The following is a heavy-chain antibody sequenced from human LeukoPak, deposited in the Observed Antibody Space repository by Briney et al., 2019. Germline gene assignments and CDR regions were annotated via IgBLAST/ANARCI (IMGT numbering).Heavy chain of an antibody. CDR1: GFTFSSYA. D-gene: IGHD1-26*01. CDR3: AKEGNSGRYYNSFDY. CDR2: IGASGGST. Sequence: PGGSLRLSCAASGFTFSSYAMSWVRQAPGKGLEWVSYIGASGGSTYYADSVKGRFTTSRDNSKNTLYMQMNSLRAEDTAVYCCAKEGNSGRYYNSFDYWGQGALVTVSS. V-gene: IGHV3-23*01. J-gene: IGHJ4*02.